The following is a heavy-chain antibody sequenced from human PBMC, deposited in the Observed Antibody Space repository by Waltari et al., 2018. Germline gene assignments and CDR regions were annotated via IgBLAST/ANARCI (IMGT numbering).Heavy chain of an antibody. CDR2: INAGNGNT. Sequence: QVQLVQSGAEVKKPGASVKVSCKASGYTFTSYAMHWVRQAPGQRLEWMGWINAGNGNTKYSQKFQGRVTITRDTSASTAYMELSSLRSEDTAVYYCARGPNVDIAMGEGYFDLWGRGTLVTVSS. V-gene: IGHV1-3*01. CDR1: GYTFTSYA. D-gene: IGHD5-18*01. CDR3: ARGPNVDIAMGEGYFDL. J-gene: IGHJ2*01.